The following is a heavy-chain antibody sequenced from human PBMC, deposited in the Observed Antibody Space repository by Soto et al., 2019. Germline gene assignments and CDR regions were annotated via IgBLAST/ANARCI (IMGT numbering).Heavy chain of an antibody. D-gene: IGHD5-18*01. V-gene: IGHV3-21*01. CDR1: GFTFSSYS. CDR3: ARDQPGYSYGCGLGY. CDR2: ISSSSSYI. Sequence: EVQLVESGGGLVKPGGSLRLSCAASGFTFSSYSMNWVRQAPGKGLEWVSSISSSSSYIYYADSVKGRFTFSRDNAKNSLYLQMNSLRAEDTAVYYCARDQPGYSYGCGLGYWGPGTLVTVSS. J-gene: IGHJ4*02.